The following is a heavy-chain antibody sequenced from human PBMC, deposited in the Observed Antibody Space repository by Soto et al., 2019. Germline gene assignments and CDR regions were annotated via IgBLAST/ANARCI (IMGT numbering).Heavy chain of an antibody. CDR1: GGSIGIRSYY. Sequence: SETLSLTCTGSGGSIGIRSYYWAWIRQPPGKGLEWIGSIYYSGSTYYNPSLKSRVTISVDTSKNQFSLKLSSVTAADTSVYYCARLRSFSWVYYFDYLGHGTRVTVSS. V-gene: IGHV4-39*01. CDR2: IYYSGST. J-gene: IGHJ4*01. CDR3: ARLRSFSWVYYFDY. D-gene: IGHD2-15*01.